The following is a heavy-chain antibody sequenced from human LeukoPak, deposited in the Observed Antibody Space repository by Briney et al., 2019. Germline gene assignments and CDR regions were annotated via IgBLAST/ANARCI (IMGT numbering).Heavy chain of an antibody. D-gene: IGHD1-1*01. CDR2: ISGNGDIT. J-gene: IGHJ4*02. CDR1: GFTFSSYA. Sequence: GGSLRLSRAASGFTFSSYAMSWVRQAPEEGLEWVSAISGNGDITYYADTVKGRFSGSRDNSKNTLYLQLNSLRAEDTAVYYCAKDLRGTLSSRGPFEYWGQGTLVTVSS. V-gene: IGHV3-23*01. CDR3: AKDLRGTLSSRGPFEY.